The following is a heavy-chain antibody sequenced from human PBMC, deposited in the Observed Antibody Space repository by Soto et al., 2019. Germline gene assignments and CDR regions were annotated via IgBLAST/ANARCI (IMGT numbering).Heavy chain of an antibody. CDR3: AKGRDYGGNYRDY. J-gene: IGHJ4*02. CDR1: GFTFNSYA. Sequence: EVQLLESGGGLVQPGGSLRLSCAASGFTFNSYAMSWVRQAPGKGLEWVSAISGSGGTTYTYYADSVKGRFTISRDNSQNTLYLHMNSLRVEDTAVYYCAKGRDYGGNYRDYWGQGTLVSVSP. CDR2: ISGSGGTTYT. V-gene: IGHV3-23*01. D-gene: IGHD4-17*01.